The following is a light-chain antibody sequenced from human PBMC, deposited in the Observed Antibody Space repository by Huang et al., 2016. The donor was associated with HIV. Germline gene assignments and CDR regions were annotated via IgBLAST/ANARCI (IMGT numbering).Light chain of an antibody. J-gene: IGKJ1*01. V-gene: IGKV3-15*01. CDR1: QSVSSN. CDR3: QQYNDWPIGT. Sequence: EIVMTQSPVTLSVSPGERATLSCRASQSVSSNLAWYQQKPGQAPRLLIYGASPRATGIPATFSGSGSGTEFTLTISSLQSEDFAVYYCQQYNDWPIGTFGQGTKVEIK. CDR2: GAS.